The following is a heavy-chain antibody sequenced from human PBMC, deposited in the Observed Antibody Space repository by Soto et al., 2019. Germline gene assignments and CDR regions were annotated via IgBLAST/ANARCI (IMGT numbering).Heavy chain of an antibody. D-gene: IGHD3-10*01. Sequence: GESLKISCAASGFTFSSYWMSWVRQAPGKGLEWVANIKQDGSEKYYVDSVKGRFTISRDNAKNSLYLQMNSLRAEDTAVYYCAREVRGVLNKPLDYWGQGTLVTVSS. J-gene: IGHJ4*02. CDR3: AREVRGVLNKPLDY. CDR2: IKQDGSEK. CDR1: GFTFSSYW. V-gene: IGHV3-7*05.